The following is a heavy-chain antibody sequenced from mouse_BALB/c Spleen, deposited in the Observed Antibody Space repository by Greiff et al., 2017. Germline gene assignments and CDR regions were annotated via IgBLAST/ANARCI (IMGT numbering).Heavy chain of an antibody. D-gene: IGHD2-1*01. V-gene: IGHV14-1*02. Sequence: EVKLQQSGAELVRPGALVKLSCKASGFNIKDYYMHWVKQRPEQGLEWIGWIDPENGNTIYDPKFQGKASITADTSSNTAYLQLSSLTSEDTAVYYCARSYGNFDYWGQGTTLTVSS. CDR2: IDPENGNT. J-gene: IGHJ2*01. CDR3: ARSYGNFDY. CDR1: GFNIKDYY.